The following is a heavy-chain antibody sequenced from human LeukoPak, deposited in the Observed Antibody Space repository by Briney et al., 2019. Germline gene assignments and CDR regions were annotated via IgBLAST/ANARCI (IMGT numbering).Heavy chain of an antibody. CDR2: ISNIATI. CDR3: AKRGVVIRVILVGFHKEAYYFDS. V-gene: IGHV3-23*01. Sequence: GGSLRLSCAASGFTFRSYAMTWVRQAPGKGLEWVSEISNIATINYADSVKGRFTISRDSPKNTLYLQMTSLRAEDTAVYFCAKRGVVIRVILVGFHKEAYYFDSWGQGALVTVSS. J-gene: IGHJ4*02. CDR1: GFTFRSYA. D-gene: IGHD3-22*01.